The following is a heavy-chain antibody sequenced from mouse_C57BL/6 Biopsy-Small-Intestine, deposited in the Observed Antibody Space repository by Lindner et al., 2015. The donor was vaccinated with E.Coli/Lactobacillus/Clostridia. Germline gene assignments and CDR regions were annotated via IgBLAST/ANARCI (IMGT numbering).Heavy chain of an antibody. Sequence: QLQESGPELVKPGASVKISCKASGYSFTSYYIHWVKQRPGQGLEWIGWIYPGSGNTKYNEKFKGKATLTADTSSSTAYMQLSSLTSEDSAVYYCARQGYDGYYVDYWGQGTTLTVSS. J-gene: IGHJ2*01. CDR1: GYSFTSYY. D-gene: IGHD2-3*01. V-gene: IGHV1-66*01. CDR3: ARQGYDGYYVDY. CDR2: IYPGSGNT.